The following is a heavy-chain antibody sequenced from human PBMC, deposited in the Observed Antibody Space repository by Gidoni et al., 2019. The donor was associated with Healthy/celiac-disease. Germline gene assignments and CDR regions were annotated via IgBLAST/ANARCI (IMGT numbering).Heavy chain of an antibody. CDR3: ARDREQQLEGENWFDP. CDR2: IWYDGSNK. D-gene: IGHD6-13*01. Sequence: QVQLVESGGGVVQPGRSLRLSCAASGFTFSSYGMHWVRQAPGKGLEWLAVIWYDGSNKYYADSVKGRFTISRDNSKNTLYLQMNSLRAEDTAVYYCARDREQQLEGENWFDPWGQGTLVTVSS. V-gene: IGHV3-33*01. CDR1: GFTFSSYG. J-gene: IGHJ5*02.